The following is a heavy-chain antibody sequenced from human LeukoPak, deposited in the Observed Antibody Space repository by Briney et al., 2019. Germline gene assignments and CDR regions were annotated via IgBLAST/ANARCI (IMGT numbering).Heavy chain of an antibody. V-gene: IGHV1-2*02. J-gene: IGHJ6*03. CDR1: GYTFTGYY. CDR2: INPNSGGT. Sequence: AASVKVSCKASGYTFTGYYMHWVRQAPGQGLEWMGWINPNSGGTNYAQKFQGRVTMTRDTSISTAYMELSRLRSDDTAVYYCAREEEALYYYGSGSNYYYYMDVWGKGTTVTISS. D-gene: IGHD3-10*01. CDR3: AREEEALYYYGSGSNYYYYMDV.